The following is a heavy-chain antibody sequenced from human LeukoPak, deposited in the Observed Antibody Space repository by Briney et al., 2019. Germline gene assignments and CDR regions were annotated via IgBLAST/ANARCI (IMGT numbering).Heavy chain of an antibody. Sequence: GASVKVSCQATGYTFTNYGISWVRQAPGQGLEWMGRIIPIFGTANCAQKFQGRVTITTDESTSTAYMELSSLRSEDTAVYYCARGYSSSWLPEYFQHWGQGTLVTVSS. D-gene: IGHD6-13*01. CDR2: IIPIFGTA. J-gene: IGHJ1*01. V-gene: IGHV1-69*05. CDR1: GYTFTNYG. CDR3: ARGYSSSWLPEYFQH.